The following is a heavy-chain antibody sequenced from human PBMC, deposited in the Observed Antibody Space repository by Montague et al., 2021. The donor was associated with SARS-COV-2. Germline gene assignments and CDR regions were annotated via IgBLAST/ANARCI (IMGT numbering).Heavy chain of an antibody. Sequence: SETLSLTCTVSGGSITGYYWSWLRRSPGKGLEWIAYIYDGGAVNXXPSLGSRVTISTDTSKNQLSLKVNSVTAADTAVYYCVRVHPYGGLRGAYDIWGQGTVVTVSS. D-gene: IGHD4-23*01. CDR2: IYDGGAV. V-gene: IGHV4-59*01. J-gene: IGHJ3*02. CDR3: VRVHPYGGLRGAYDI. CDR1: GGSITGYY.